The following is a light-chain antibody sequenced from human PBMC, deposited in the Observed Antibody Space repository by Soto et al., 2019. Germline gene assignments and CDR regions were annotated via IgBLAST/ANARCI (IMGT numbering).Light chain of an antibody. CDR2: GAS. CDR1: QSVSST. CDR3: QQYNNWPQT. V-gene: IGKV3-15*01. J-gene: IGKJ1*01. Sequence: EIVITQSPITLSVSPGERATLSCRASQSVSSTLAWYQQKPGQAPRLLIYGASTRATGIPARFSGSGSGTEFTLTISSLQSEDFAVYYCQQYNNWPQTFGQGTKVDIK.